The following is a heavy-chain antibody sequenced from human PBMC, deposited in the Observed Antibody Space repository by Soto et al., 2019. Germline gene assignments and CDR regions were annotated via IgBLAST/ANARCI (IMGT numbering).Heavy chain of an antibody. CDR2: IYHSGST. J-gene: IGHJ1*01. Sequence: TSDTLSLTCAVSGGSISSGGYSWSWIRQPPGKGLEWIGYIYHSGSTYYNPSLKSRVTISVDRSKNQFSLKLSSVTAADTAVYYGARGSTLGDIFHHSGQGTLVTVSS. CDR3: ARGSTLGDIFHH. V-gene: IGHV4-30-2*01. D-gene: IGHD2-15*01. CDR1: GGSISSGGYS.